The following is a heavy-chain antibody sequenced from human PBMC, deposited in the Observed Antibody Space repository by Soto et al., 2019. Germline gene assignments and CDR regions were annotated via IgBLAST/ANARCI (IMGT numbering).Heavy chain of an antibody. CDR2: ISSSGSTI. CDR1: GFTFSDYS. V-gene: IGHV3-48*02. Sequence: EVQLVDSGGGLVQPGGSLRLSCAASGFTFSDYSMNWVRQAPGKGLEWVSYISSSGSTIFYADSVKGRFTISRDNAKNSLYLQMNSLRDEDTAVFYCARGDFSIGGWSAEFFQLWGQGTLVTVSS. D-gene: IGHD6-19*01. CDR3: ARGDFSIGGWSAEFFQL. J-gene: IGHJ1*01.